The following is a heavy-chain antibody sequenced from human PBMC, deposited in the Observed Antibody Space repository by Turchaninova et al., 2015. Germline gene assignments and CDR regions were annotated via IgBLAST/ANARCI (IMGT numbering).Heavy chain of an antibody. J-gene: IGHJ4*02. CDR1: GGSISSGGYY. CDR3: ATHPRSGYESPDY. V-gene: IGHV4-39*01. D-gene: IGHD5-12*01. Sequence: QLQLQESGPGLGKPSETLSLTCPVSGGSISSGGYYWGWFRQPPGKGLDWIGSLYYSESTDYNPSLKSRVTISVDTSKNQLSLRLSSVTAADTAVYYCATHPRSGYESPDYWGQGTLVTVSS. CDR2: LYYSEST.